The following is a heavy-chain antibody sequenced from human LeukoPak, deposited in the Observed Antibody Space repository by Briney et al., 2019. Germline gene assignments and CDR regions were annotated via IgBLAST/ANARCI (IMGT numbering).Heavy chain of an antibody. Sequence: PSEALSLTCAVYGGSFSDYYWSWIRQPPGKGLEWIGEINHSGSTNYNPSLKSRVTISVDTSKNQFSLKLSSVTAADTAVYYCARWEGYPDYYYYGMDVWGQGTTVTVSS. V-gene: IGHV4-34*01. D-gene: IGHD1-26*01. J-gene: IGHJ6*02. CDR1: GGSFSDYY. CDR3: ARWEGYPDYYYYGMDV. CDR2: INHSGST.